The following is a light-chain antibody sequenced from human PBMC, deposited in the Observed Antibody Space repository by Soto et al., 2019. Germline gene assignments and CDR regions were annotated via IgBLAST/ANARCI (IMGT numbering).Light chain of an antibody. J-gene: IGKJ4*01. Sequence: EIVMTQSPATLSVSPGERATLSCRASQSVGSNLAWYQQKPGQAPRLLIYAASTTATGIPARFSGSGSETEFTLTLSSLQSEDFAVYYCQQYNNWPPLTFGGGTKVEIK. V-gene: IGKV3-15*01. CDR1: QSVGSN. CDR2: AAS. CDR3: QQYNNWPPLT.